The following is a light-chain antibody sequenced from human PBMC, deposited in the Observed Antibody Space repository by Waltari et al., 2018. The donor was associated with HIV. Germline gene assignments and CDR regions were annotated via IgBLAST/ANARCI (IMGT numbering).Light chain of an antibody. CDR1: QSVGSGY. J-gene: IGKJ2*01. CDR2: GES. CDR3: QQFYRPPYT. V-gene: IGKV3-20*01. Sequence: ETVLTQSPGTLSLSPGERVTLSCRASQSVGSGYLAWYQQKPGQAPRLLTYGESSRATDIPDRFSGSGSKTDFTLTINRLEPEDFAVYYCQQFYRPPYTFGQGTMLEIK.